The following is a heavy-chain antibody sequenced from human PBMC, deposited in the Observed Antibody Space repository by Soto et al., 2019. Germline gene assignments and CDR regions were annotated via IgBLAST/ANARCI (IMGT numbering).Heavy chain of an antibody. CDR2: ISYDGSNK. V-gene: IGHV3-30*18. CDR1: GFTFSSYG. CDR3: AKLGVVPAAIGVSF. Sequence: QVQLVESGGGVVQPGRSLRLSCAASGFTFSSYGMHWVRQAPGKGLEWVAVISYDGSNKYYADSVKGRFTISRDNSKNTLYLQMNSLRAEDTAVYYCAKLGVVPAAIGVSFWGQGTLVTVSS. J-gene: IGHJ4*02. D-gene: IGHD2-2*01.